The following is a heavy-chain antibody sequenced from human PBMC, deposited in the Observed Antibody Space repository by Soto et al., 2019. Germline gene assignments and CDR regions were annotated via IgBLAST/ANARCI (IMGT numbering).Heavy chain of an antibody. J-gene: IGHJ5*02. CDR3: ARVVVPRPIWGYNGFDP. D-gene: IGHD3-16*01. Sequence: QLQVQESGSGLVKPSQTLSLTCAVSGGSISSGGYSWSWIRHPPGKGLEWIGYIYHSGSTFYHPSLKSRVTISIDKSKNQFSLKLSSVTAADTAVYYCARVVVPRPIWGYNGFDPWGQGTRVTVSS. CDR2: IYHSGST. CDR1: GGSISSGGYS. V-gene: IGHV4-30-2*01.